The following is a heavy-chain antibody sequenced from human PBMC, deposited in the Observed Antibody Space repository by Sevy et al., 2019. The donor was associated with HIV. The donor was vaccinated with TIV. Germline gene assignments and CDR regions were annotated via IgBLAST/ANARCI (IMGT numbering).Heavy chain of an antibody. CDR2: IYSGGST. J-gene: IGHJ4*02. CDR1: GFTVSSNY. V-gene: IGHV3-53*01. Sequence: GGSLRLSCAASGFTVSSNYMSWVRQAPGKGLEWVSVIYSGGSTYYADSVKGRFTISRDNSKNTLYLQMNSLRAEDTAVYYCARGEYYYDSSGYPWYFDYWGQGTLVTVSS. CDR3: ARGEYYYDSSGYPWYFDY. D-gene: IGHD3-22*01.